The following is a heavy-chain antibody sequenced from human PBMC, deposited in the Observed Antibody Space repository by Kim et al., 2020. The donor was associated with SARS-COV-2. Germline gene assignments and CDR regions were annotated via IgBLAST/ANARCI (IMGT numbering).Heavy chain of an antibody. Sequence: YNPSLKSRVTISVDTSKNQFSLKLSSVTAADTAVYYCARYCSSTSCYIDYWGQGTLVTVSS. V-gene: IGHV4-39*01. CDR3: ARYCSSTSCYIDY. J-gene: IGHJ4*02. D-gene: IGHD2-2*01.